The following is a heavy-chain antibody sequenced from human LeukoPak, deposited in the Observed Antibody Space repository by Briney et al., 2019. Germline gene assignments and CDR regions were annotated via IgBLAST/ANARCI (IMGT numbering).Heavy chain of an antibody. CDR3: ARDKVRVSCFDP. J-gene: IGHJ5*02. CDR2: IIPIFGTA. CDR1: GGTFSSYA. D-gene: IGHD3-22*01. Sequence: ASVKVSCKASGGTFSSYAISWVRQAPGQGLEWMGRIIPIFGTANYAQKFQGRVTITTDESTSTAYMELSSLRYEDTAVYYCARDKVRVSCFDPWGQGTLVTVSS. V-gene: IGHV1-69*05.